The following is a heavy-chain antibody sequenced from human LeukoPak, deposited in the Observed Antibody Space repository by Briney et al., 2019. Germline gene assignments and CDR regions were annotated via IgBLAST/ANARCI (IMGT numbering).Heavy chain of an antibody. CDR2: INAGNGNT. Sequence: ASVKVSCKASGYDFTSYAMHWVRQAPGQRLEWMGWINAGNGNTKYSQKFQGRVTMTTDTSTSTAYMELRSLKSDDTAVYYCARGYPQGNGDYVIVDWGQGTLITVSS. D-gene: IGHD4-17*01. CDR1: GYDFTSYA. V-gene: IGHV1-3*01. CDR3: ARGYPQGNGDYVIVD. J-gene: IGHJ4*02.